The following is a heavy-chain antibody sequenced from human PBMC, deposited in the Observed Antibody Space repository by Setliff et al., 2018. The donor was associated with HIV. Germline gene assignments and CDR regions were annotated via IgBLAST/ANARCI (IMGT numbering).Heavy chain of an antibody. Sequence: GGSLRLSCAASGFTFSYYTMHWIRQTPDNGLEWVAVISYDGVNRYFGDFVEGRFTISRDNSGNTVNLQMNSLRGDDTAVYYCARDFKSGYVDYLGQGIPVTVSS. CDR1: GFTFSYYT. V-gene: IGHV3-30*04. D-gene: IGHD2-15*01. CDR2: ISYDGVNR. J-gene: IGHJ4*02. CDR3: ARDFKSGYVDY.